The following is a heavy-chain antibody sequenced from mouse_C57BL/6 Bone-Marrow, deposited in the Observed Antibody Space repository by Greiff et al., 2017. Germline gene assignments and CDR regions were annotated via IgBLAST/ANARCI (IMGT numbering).Heavy chain of an antibody. CDR1: GYTFTSYW. CDR3: ARPYYSNSWYFDV. J-gene: IGHJ1*03. CDR2: IYPGSGST. V-gene: IGHV1-55*01. Sequence: QVQLQQPGAELVKPGASVKMSCKASGYTFTSYWITWVKQRPGQGLEWIGDIYPGSGSTNYNEKFKSKATLTVDTSSSTAYMQLSSLTSEDSAVYYGARPYYSNSWYFDVWGRGTTVTVSA. D-gene: IGHD2-5*01.